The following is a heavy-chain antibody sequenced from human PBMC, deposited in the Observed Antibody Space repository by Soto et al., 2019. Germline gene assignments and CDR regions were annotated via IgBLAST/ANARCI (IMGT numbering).Heavy chain of an antibody. Sequence: PGGSLRLSCAASGFTFSSYAMHWVRQAPGKGLEWVAVISYDGSNKYYADSVKGRFTISRDNSKNTLYLQMNSLRAEDTAVYYCARDRATVVTFLFDYWGQGTLVTVSS. CDR2: ISYDGSNK. CDR3: ARDRATVVTFLFDY. J-gene: IGHJ4*02. V-gene: IGHV3-30-3*01. CDR1: GFTFSSYA. D-gene: IGHD4-17*01.